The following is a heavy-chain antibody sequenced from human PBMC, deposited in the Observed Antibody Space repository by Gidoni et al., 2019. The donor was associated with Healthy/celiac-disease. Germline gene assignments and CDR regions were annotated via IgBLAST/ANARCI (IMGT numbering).Heavy chain of an antibody. Sequence: EVQLVESGGGLVQPGGSLRLSCAASGFTFRSYWMSWVRQAPGKGLEWVANIKQDGSEKYYVDSVKGRFTISRDNAKNSLYLQMNSLRAEDTAVYYCARDGNGYNWPYWGQGTLVTVSS. CDR1: GFTFRSYW. V-gene: IGHV3-7*01. D-gene: IGHD5-12*01. CDR3: ARDGNGYNWPY. CDR2: IKQDGSEK. J-gene: IGHJ4*02.